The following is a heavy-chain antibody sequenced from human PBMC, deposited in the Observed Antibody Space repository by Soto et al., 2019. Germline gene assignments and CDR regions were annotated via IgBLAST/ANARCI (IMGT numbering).Heavy chain of an antibody. CDR3: GRPSGYCSVGSCSPVDH. J-gene: IGHJ4*02. CDR1: GYTFTRYG. CDR2: TSTYNGNT. V-gene: IGHV1-18*01. D-gene: IGHD2-15*01. Sequence: QVQLVQSGAEVRKPGASVKVSCKASGYTFTRYGISWVRQAPGQGLEWMGWTSTYNGNTDYAQNLQGRVTMTTDTSPSTAYVGLRSLRSDGTAVDYGGRPSGYCSVGSCSPVDHWGQGTGVTVSS.